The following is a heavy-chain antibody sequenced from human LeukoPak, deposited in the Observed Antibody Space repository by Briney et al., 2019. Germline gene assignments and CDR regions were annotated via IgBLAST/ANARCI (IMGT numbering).Heavy chain of an antibody. CDR3: ARGGEYGSGSYYSWFDP. Sequence: PSETLSLTCAVYGGSFSRYYWTWIRQPPGKGLEWIGEINHSGSANYNPSLKSRVTISVDTSKNQFSLKLSSVTAADTAVYYCARGGEYGSGSYYSWFDPWGQGTLVTVSS. J-gene: IGHJ5*02. D-gene: IGHD3-10*01. CDR2: INHSGSA. V-gene: IGHV4-34*01. CDR1: GGSFSRYY.